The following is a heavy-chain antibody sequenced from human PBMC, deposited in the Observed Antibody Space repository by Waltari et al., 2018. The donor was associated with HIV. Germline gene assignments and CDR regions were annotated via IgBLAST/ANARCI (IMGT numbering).Heavy chain of an antibody. D-gene: IGHD2-2*01. J-gene: IGHJ1*01. CDR1: GFNFEQYA. V-gene: IGHV3-49*03. CDR3: VRESLPKCAAGSCYRK. CDR2: IRGLSYGGSS. Sequence: EVRLEESGGGVVPPGRSLRLTCVTSGFNFEQYALSWFRQAPGKAPEWVGFIRGLSYGGSSDYGACTKGRVIISRDDSQSAVYLDVASLKTEDTGVYYCVRESLPKCAAGSCYRKWGQGT.